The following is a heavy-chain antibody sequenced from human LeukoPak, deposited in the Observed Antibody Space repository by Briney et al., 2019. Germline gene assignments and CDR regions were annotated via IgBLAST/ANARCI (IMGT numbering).Heavy chain of an antibody. CDR2: ISGSGTST. Sequence: GGSLRLSCAASGFTFSSYAMTWVRQAPGKGLEWVSTISGSGTSTNYADSVKGRFTIPRDNSKNTLYVQMNSLRGEDTAVYYCAKDRTSGSGDYFFDYWGQGTLVTVSS. V-gene: IGHV3-23*01. J-gene: IGHJ4*02. CDR3: AKDRTSGSGDYFFDY. CDR1: GFTFSSYA. D-gene: IGHD2-15*01.